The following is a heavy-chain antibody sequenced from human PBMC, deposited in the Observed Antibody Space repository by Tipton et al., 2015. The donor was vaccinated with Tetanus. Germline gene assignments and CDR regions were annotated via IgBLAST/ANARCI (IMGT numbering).Heavy chain of an antibody. V-gene: IGHV3-30-3*01. CDR1: GFTFGKYA. CDR2: VPFDGTNT. D-gene: IGHD1-14*01. Sequence: SLRLSCEASGFTFGKYAMHWVRQPPGGGLEWLAVVPFDGTNTYYADSVKGRSTISRDTSKNAVYLHMSSLSPQDTAVYYCARENSLTTSSWGQGTLVTVSS. J-gene: IGHJ5*02. CDR3: ARENSLTTSS.